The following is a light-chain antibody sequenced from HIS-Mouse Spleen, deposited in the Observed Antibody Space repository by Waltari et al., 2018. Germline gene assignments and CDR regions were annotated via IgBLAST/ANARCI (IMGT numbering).Light chain of an antibody. Sequence: DIVMTQSPLSLPVTPGEPASISCRSSQSLLHSNGYYYLDWSLQKPGQSQQLLIYLGSNRASGVPDRFSGSGSGTDFTLKISRVEAEDVGVYYCMQALQTPRTFGGGTKVEIK. V-gene: IGKV2-28*01. CDR2: LGS. CDR3: MQALQTPRT. CDR1: QSLLHSNGYYY. J-gene: IGKJ4*01.